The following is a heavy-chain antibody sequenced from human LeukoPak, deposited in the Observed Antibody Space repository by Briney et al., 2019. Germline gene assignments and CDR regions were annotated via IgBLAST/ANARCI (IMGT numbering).Heavy chain of an antibody. V-gene: IGHV3-74*01. J-gene: IGHJ3*02. D-gene: IGHD3-10*01. CDR2: IDSDGTST. Sequence: GGSLRLSCAASGFTFSSYWMHWVRQAPGKGLVWVSRIDSDGTSTSYADSVKGRFTISRDNAKNTLYMQMNSLRAEDTAVYYCARDLMVRGETGAFDIWGQGTMVTVSS. CDR1: GFTFSSYW. CDR3: ARDLMVRGETGAFDI.